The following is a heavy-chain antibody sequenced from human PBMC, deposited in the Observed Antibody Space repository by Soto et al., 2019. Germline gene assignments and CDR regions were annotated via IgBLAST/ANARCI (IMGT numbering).Heavy chain of an antibody. Sequence: GGSLRLSCAASGFTFSSYGMHWVRQAPGKGLEWVAVISYDGSNKYYADSVKGRFTISRDNSKNTLYLQMNSLRAEDTAVYYCAKDRDIVVVVATYGMYVWGQGTTLTVSS. CDR3: AKDRDIVVVVATYGMYV. J-gene: IGHJ6*02. V-gene: IGHV3-30*18. D-gene: IGHD2-15*01. CDR2: ISYDGSNK. CDR1: GFTFSSYG.